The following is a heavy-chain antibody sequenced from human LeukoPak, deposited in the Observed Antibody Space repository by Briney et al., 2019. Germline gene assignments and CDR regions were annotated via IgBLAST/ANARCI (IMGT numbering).Heavy chain of an antibody. CDR2: IYSGSST. D-gene: IGHD5-18*01. V-gene: IGHV3-66*01. CDR3: AKVGNEGYSYGYFPPWWRYYYGMDV. Sequence: GGSLRLSCAASGFTVSSNYMSWVRQAPGKGLEWVSVIYSGSSTYYADSVKGRFNISRDISKNTLYLQMNSLRAEDTAVYYCAKVGNEGYSYGYFPPWWRYYYGMDVWGQGTTVTVSS. CDR1: GFTVSSNY. J-gene: IGHJ6*02.